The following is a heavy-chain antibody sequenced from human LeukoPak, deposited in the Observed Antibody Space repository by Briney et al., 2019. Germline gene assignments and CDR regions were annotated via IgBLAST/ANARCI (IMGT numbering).Heavy chain of an antibody. V-gene: IGHV3-21*01. Sequence: GGSLRLSCAASGFTFSSYSMNWVRQAPGKGLEWVSSISSSSTYIYYADPVKGRFTISRDNAKNSLYLQMNSLRAEDTAVYYCARHPTMALRGGQGTLVTVSS. CDR1: GFTFSSYS. D-gene: IGHD3-10*01. CDR2: ISSSSTYI. CDR3: ARHPTMALR. J-gene: IGHJ4*02.